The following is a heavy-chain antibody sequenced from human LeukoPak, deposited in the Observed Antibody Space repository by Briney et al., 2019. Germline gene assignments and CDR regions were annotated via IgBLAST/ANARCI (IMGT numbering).Heavy chain of an antibody. V-gene: IGHV3-30*03. CDR3: ARGQGYESYYYMDV. CDR2: ISFDGVNT. Sequence: PGGSLRLSCAASGFTFSSYWMSWVRQAPGKGLEWVAVISFDGVNTFYADSVKGRFTISRDNSNNTVYLQMNNLRPEDTAVFYCARGQGYESYYYMDVWGKGTTVSVSS. D-gene: IGHD2-2*01. J-gene: IGHJ6*03. CDR1: GFTFSSYW.